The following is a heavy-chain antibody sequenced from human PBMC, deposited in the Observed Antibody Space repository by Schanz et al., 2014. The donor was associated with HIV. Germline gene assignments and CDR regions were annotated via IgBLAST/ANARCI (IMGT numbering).Heavy chain of an antibody. Sequence: QVQLVQSGAVMKKPGASVKVSCRASGYTFTNYDINWVRQASGQGLEWMGWLNPNTGNRDYAQKFQGRVTMTRSTSTNTVYLELSSLRSEDTAIYCCARSHYGDRDHWGQGTLVTVS. V-gene: IGHV1-8*01. D-gene: IGHD4-17*01. CDR1: GYTFTNYD. CDR3: ARSHYGDRDH. CDR2: LNPNTGNR. J-gene: IGHJ4*01.